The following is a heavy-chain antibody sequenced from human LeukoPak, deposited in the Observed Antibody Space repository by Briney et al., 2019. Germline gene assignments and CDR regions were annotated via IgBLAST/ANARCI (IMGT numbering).Heavy chain of an antibody. V-gene: IGHV3-53*01. CDR3: AREGPRGNSQFDY. J-gene: IGHJ4*02. D-gene: IGHD4-23*01. CDR1: GFTVDSNY. CDR2: IYTGGNA. Sequence: GGSLRLSCAASGFTVDSNYLSWVRQAPGKGLEWVSTIYTGGNAYYAASVKGRFTISRDFSKNTVFLHMNSLRAEDTAMYYCAREGPRGNSQFDYWGQGTLVTVSS.